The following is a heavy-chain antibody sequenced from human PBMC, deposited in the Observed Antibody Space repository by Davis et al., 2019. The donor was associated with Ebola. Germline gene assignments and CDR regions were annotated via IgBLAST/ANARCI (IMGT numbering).Heavy chain of an antibody. CDR3: AKDRAGRDGYWEFDY. Sequence: GESLKISCAASGFTFSSYDMHWVRQATGKGLEWVSAITGSGGTTYYADSVKGRFTISKDNSKNTLDLQMNSLRAEDTAVYYCAKDRAGRDGYWEFDYWGQGTLVTVSS. D-gene: IGHD5-24*01. CDR2: ITGSGGTT. J-gene: IGHJ4*02. CDR1: GFTFSSYD. V-gene: IGHV3-23*01.